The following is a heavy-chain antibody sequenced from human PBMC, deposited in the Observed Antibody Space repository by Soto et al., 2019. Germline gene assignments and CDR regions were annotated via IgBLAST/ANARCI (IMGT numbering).Heavy chain of an antibody. V-gene: IGHV3-23*01. J-gene: IGHJ4*02. CDR1: GCTFSSYA. CDR2: ISGSGGST. D-gene: IGHD3-16*02. Sequence: PGGSLRLSCAASGCTFSSYAMSWVRQAPGKGLEWVSAISGSGGSTYYADSVKGRFTISRDNSKNTLYLQMNSLRAEDTAVYYCAKDYYDYVWGSYLVDYWGQGTLVTAPQ. CDR3: AKDYYDYVWGSYLVDY.